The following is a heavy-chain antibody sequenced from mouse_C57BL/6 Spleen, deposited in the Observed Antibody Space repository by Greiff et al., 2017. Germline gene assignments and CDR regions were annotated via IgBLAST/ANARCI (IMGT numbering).Heavy chain of an antibody. CDR3: ARDSYAMDY. Sequence: QVQLQQSGAELVRPGASVKLSCKASGYTFTDYYINWVKQRPGQGLEWIARIYPGSGNTYYNEKFKGKATLTAEESSSTAYMQLSSLTSEDSAVYFCARDSYAMDYWGQGTSVTFS. J-gene: IGHJ4*01. CDR2: IYPGSGNT. V-gene: IGHV1-76*01. CDR1: GYTFTDYY.